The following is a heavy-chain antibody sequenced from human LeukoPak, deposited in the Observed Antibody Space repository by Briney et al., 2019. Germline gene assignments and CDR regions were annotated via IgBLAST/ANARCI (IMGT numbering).Heavy chain of an antibody. V-gene: IGHV3-7*04. CDR2: ITLDGSDS. CDR1: GFPFSSYW. CDR3: TTENWYVFEN. D-gene: IGHD1-1*01. J-gene: IGHJ4*02. Sequence: PGGSLRLSCAASGFPFSSYWMAWVRQAPGKGLEWVATITLDGSDSYYVDSVKGRFTVSRDNTMNSLYLQMNSLRVEDTAVFYCTTENWYVFENWGQGSLVTVSS.